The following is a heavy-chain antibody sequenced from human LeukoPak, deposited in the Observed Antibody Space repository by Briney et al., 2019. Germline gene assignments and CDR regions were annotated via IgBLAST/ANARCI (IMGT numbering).Heavy chain of an antibody. V-gene: IGHV4-59*01. CDR3: ATGYSSSWYLGNYYYMDV. J-gene: IGHJ6*03. Sequence: PSETLSLTCTVSGGSISTYYRSWIRQPPGKGLEWIGYIHYSGSTNYNPSLKSRVTILVDTSKNQFSLKLSSVTAADTAVYYCATGYSSSWYLGNYYYMDVWGKGTTVTVSS. CDR2: IHYSGST. D-gene: IGHD6-13*01. CDR1: GGSISTYY.